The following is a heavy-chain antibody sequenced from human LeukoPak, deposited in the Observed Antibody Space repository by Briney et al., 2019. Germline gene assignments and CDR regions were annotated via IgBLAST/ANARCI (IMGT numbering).Heavy chain of an antibody. CDR2: IYYSGST. Sequence: PSETLSLTCTVSGGSISSSNYYWGWLRQPPGKGLEWIGSIYYSGSTYYNPSLKSRVTISVDTSKNQFSLKLTSVTAADTAVYYCARRGCSSTSCYGGTNLPFDYWGQGTLLTVSS. V-gene: IGHV4-39*01. D-gene: IGHD2-2*01. J-gene: IGHJ4*02. CDR1: GGSISSSNYY. CDR3: ARRGCSSTSCYGGTNLPFDY.